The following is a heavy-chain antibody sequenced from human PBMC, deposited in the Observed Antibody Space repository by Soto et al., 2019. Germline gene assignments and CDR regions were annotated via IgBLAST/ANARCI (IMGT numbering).Heavy chain of an antibody. CDR2: ITWHSGTI. D-gene: IGHD3-16*01. Sequence: VQLVESGGGLVQPGRSLRLACAASGFTFDQYTMHWVRQAPGKSLEGVSSITWHSGTIRHADAVKGRFTISRGNAKNSLYLQMNRLRGEDTAVYYCAKEMITSGEFNYAYVDVWGNGNRVTVSS. J-gene: IGHJ6*03. CDR3: AKEMITSGEFNYAYVDV. CDR1: GFTFDQYT. V-gene: IGHV3-9*01.